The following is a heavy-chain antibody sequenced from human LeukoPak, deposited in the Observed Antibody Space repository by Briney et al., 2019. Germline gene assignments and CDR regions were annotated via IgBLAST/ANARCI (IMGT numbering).Heavy chain of an antibody. CDR2: ISSSGSTI. CDR3: AREDSRIAVAGSAVVRYYYYGMDV. J-gene: IGHJ6*02. CDR1: GFTFSSYE. Sequence: GGSLRLSCAASGFTFSSYEMNWVRQAPGKGLEWVSYISSSGSTIYYADSVKGRFTISRDNAKNSLYLQMNSLRAEDTAVYYCAREDSRIAVAGSAVVRYYYYGMDVWGQGTTVTVSS. V-gene: IGHV3-48*03. D-gene: IGHD6-19*01.